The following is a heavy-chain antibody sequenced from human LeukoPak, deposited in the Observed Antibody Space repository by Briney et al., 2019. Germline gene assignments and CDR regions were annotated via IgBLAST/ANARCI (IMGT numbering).Heavy chain of an antibody. J-gene: IGHJ5*02. CDR3: ARGDYDILTGHNWFDP. CDR2: IYYSGST. D-gene: IGHD3-9*01. V-gene: IGHV4-59*01. CDR1: GGSISSYY. Sequence: SETLSLTCTVSGGSISSYYWSWIRQPPGKGLEWIGCIYYSGSTNYNPSLKSRVTISVDTSKNQFSLKLSSVTAADTAVYYCARGDYDILTGHNWFDPWGQGTLVTVSS.